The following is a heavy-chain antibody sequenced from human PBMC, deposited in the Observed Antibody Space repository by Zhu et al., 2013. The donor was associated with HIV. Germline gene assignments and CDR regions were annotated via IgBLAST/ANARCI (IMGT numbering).Heavy chain of an antibody. CDR3: ARDRIAAAGTRHLGKVGFSTYYYGMDV. V-gene: IGHV1-18*01. CDR1: GYTFTSYG. J-gene: IGHJ6*02. Sequence: QVQLVQSGAEVKKPGASVKVSCKASGYTFTSYGISWVRQAPGQGLEWMGWISAYNGNTNYAQKLQGRVTMTTDTSTSTAYMELRSLRSDDTAVYYCARDRIAAAGTRHLGKVGFSTYYYGMDVVGPTGPTVTVSS. D-gene: IGHD6-13*01. CDR2: ISAYNGNT.